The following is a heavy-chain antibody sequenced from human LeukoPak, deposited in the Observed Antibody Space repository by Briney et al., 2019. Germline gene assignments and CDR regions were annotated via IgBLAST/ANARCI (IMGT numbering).Heavy chain of an antibody. D-gene: IGHD3-22*01. J-gene: IGHJ4*02. CDR1: GYTFTGYY. Sequence: GASVKVSCKASGYTFTGYYMHWVRQAPGQGLEWMGWINPNSGGTNYAQKFQGRVTMTRDTSISTAYMELSRLRSDDTAVYYCARDYYYDSSDYYFDYWGQGTLVTVSS. CDR3: ARDYYYDSSDYYFDY. V-gene: IGHV1-2*02. CDR2: INPNSGGT.